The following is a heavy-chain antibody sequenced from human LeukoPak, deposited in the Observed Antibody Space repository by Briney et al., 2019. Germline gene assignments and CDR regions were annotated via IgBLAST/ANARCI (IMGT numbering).Heavy chain of an antibody. CDR2: INPNSGGT. V-gene: IGHV1-2*02. CDR3: ARGHDSSRLYSPHDY. CDR1: GYTFTCYY. D-gene: IGHD6-13*01. Sequence: ASVKVSCKASGYTFTCYYMHWVRQAPGQGLEWMGWINPNSGGTNSAQKFQSRVTMTRDTSINTAYMQLNRLRSDDTAVYYCARGHDSSRLYSPHDYWGQGTLVTVSS. J-gene: IGHJ4*02.